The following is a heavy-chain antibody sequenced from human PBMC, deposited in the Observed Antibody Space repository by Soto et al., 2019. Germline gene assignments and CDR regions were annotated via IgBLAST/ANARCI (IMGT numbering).Heavy chain of an antibody. J-gene: IGHJ4*02. D-gene: IGHD3-22*01. Sequence: GGSLRLSCAASGFTFSSYAMTWVLQAPGKGLEWVSSISSSGGSTYYADSVKGRFTISRDDSKNTLYLQMNSLRVEDTAVYYCAKDVLYYDSSGSFDYWGQGTLVSVSS. CDR1: GFTFSSYA. CDR3: AKDVLYYDSSGSFDY. V-gene: IGHV3-23*01. CDR2: ISSSGGST.